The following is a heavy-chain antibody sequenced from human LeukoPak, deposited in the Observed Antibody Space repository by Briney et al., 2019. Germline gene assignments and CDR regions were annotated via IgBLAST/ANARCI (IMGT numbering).Heavy chain of an antibody. CDR3: AREGGYCSGGSCYRPFDY. J-gene: IGHJ4*02. CDR1: GFTFDDYG. V-gene: IGHV3-20*04. D-gene: IGHD2-15*01. CDR2: INWNGGST. Sequence: PGGSLRLSCAASGFTFDDYGMSWVRQAPGKGLEWVSCINWNGGSTGYADSVKGRFTISRDNAKNSLYLQMNSLRAEDTALYYCAREGGYCSGGSCYRPFDYWGQGTLVTVSS.